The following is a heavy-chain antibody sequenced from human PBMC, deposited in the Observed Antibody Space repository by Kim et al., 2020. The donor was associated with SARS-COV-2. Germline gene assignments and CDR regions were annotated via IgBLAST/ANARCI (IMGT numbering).Heavy chain of an antibody. V-gene: IGHV3-7*03. CDR2: IKEDGSEK. J-gene: IGHJ4*02. CDR3: ARAPKLPLF. CDR1: GFSFSTYW. Sequence: GGSLRLSCAASGFSFSTYWMSWVRQAPGKGLEWVANIKEDGSEKDYVDSVKGRFTISRDNAKNSLFLQMNSLRVEDTAVYFCARAPKLPLFGGQGTLAT. D-gene: IGHD2-15*01.